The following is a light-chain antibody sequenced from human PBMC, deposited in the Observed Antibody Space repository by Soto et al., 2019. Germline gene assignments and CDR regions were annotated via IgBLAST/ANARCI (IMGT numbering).Light chain of an antibody. J-gene: IGKJ2*01. V-gene: IGKV3-15*01. CDR3: QQYNNCPPYT. CDR1: QSVSSN. Sequence: IVMTQSPATLSVSPGERATLSCRASQSVSSNLAWYQQKPGQAPRLLIYGASTRATGIPAMFSGSGSGTEFTITSSSVQDEDVAVYCCQQYNNCPPYTFGQGTKLEIK. CDR2: GAS.